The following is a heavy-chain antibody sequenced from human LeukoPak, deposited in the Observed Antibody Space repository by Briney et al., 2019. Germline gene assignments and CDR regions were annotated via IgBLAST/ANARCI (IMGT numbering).Heavy chain of an antibody. CDR3: ARVTGYMIEDYFDY. J-gene: IGHJ4*02. Sequence: GASVKVSCKASGGTFSNYVISWVRQAPGQGLEWMGGIIPIFGTANYAQKFQGRVTITADKSTSTAYMELSSLRSEDTAVYYCARVTGYMIEDYFDYWGQGTLVTVSS. CDR1: GGTFSNYV. CDR2: IIPIFGTA. V-gene: IGHV1-69*06. D-gene: IGHD3-22*01.